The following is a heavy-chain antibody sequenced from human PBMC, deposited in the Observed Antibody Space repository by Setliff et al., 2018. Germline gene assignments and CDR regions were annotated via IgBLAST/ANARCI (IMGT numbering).Heavy chain of an antibody. J-gene: IGHJ6*02. CDR3: ASQGEMISPWGYGMDV. CDR2: IYYSGST. V-gene: IGHV4-39*01. Sequence: SETLSLTCTVSGGSISSSSYYWGWIRQPPGKGLEWIGSIYYSGSTYYNPSLKSRVTISVDTSKNQFSLKLSSVTAADTAVYYCASQGEMISPWGYGMDVWGQGTTVT. CDR1: GGSISSSSYY. D-gene: IGHD3-16*01.